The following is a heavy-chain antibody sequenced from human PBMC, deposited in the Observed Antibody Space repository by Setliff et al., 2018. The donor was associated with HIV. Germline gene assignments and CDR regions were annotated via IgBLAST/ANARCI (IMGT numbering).Heavy chain of an antibody. Sequence: ASVKVSCKASGGTFSNYGIIWVRQAPGQGLEWMGWINPSSAGTKYAQKFQDRVTMIRDTSITTAYMALSRLTSDDTAVYFCARGINWFAPFDYWGQGTLVTVSS. V-gene: IGHV1-2*02. CDR3: ARGINWFAPFDY. J-gene: IGHJ4*01. D-gene: IGHD1-1*01. CDR2: INPSSAGT. CDR1: GGTFSNYG.